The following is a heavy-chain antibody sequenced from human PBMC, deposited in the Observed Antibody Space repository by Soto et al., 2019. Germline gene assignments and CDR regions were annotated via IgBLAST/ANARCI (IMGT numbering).Heavy chain of an antibody. CDR1: GFNFTSYG. CDR2: ISYDGSNK. Sequence: QVQLVESGGGVVQPGRSLRLSCAASGFNFTSYGMHWVRQAPGKGLEWVAVISYDGSNKYYADSVKGRFTISRDNSKNTLSLLMNSLRAEDTAVYFCAKVEYSGSYFDYWGQGTLVTVSS. CDR3: AKVEYSGSYFDY. D-gene: IGHD1-26*01. J-gene: IGHJ4*02. V-gene: IGHV3-30*18.